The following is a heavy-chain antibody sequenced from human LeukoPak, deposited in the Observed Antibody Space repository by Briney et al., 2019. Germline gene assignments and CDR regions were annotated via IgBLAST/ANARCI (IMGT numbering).Heavy chain of an antibody. CDR2: IYYSGST. CDR3: ARDAPLDSGSYYFAP. V-gene: IGHV4-59*01. J-gene: IGHJ5*02. D-gene: IGHD3-10*01. CDR1: GGSISSYY. Sequence: PSETLSLTCTVSGGSISSYYWSWIRQPPGKGLEWIGYIYYSGSTNYNPSLKSRVTISVDTSKNQFSLKLSSVTAADTAVYYCARDAPLDSGSYYFAPWGQGTPVTLSS.